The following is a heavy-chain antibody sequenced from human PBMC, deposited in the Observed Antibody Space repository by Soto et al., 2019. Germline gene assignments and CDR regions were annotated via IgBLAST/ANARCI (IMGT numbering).Heavy chain of an antibody. CDR3: ASQNVYYDFWSGVSRYYYGMDV. J-gene: IGHJ6*02. V-gene: IGHV4-34*01. CDR1: GGSFSGYY. Sequence: QVQLQQWGAGLLKPSETLSLTCAVYGGSFSGYYWSWIRQPPGKGLEWIGEINHSGSTNYNPSLKSRVTISVDTSKNQFSLKLSSVTAADTAVYYCASQNVYYDFWSGVSRYYYGMDVWGQGTTVTVSS. D-gene: IGHD3-3*01. CDR2: INHSGST.